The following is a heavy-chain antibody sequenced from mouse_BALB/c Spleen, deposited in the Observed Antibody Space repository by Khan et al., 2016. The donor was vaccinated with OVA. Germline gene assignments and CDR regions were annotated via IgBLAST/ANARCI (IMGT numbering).Heavy chain of an antibody. V-gene: IGHV5-4*02. CDR2: ISDGGTYT. CDR1: GFTFSDYY. D-gene: IGHD2-1*01. J-gene: IGHJ3*01. CDR3: ARGFYGNPFAY. Sequence: VELVVSGGDLVKPGGSLKLSCAASGFTFSDYYMYWGRQTPETRLEWVATISDGGTYTYYPDSVKGRFTISRDDAMHDLSLTMTSLTSEDYAMYYCARGFYGNPFAYGGQGTLVTVSA.